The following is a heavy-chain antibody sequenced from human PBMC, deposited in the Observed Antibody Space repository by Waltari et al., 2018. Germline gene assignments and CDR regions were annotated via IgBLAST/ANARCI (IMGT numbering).Heavy chain of an antibody. CDR3: AHSYLMPPYYDSSGYGAFDI. J-gene: IGHJ3*02. D-gene: IGHD3-22*01. V-gene: IGHV2-5*01. CDR1: GFSLSTSGVG. CDR2: IYWNDDK. Sequence: QITLKESGPTLVKPTQTLTLTCTFSGFSLSTSGVGVGWIRQPPGKALEWLALIYWNDDKRYSPSLKSRLTITKDTSKNQVVLTMTNMDPVDTATYYCAHSYLMPPYYDSSGYGAFDIWGQGTMVTVSS.